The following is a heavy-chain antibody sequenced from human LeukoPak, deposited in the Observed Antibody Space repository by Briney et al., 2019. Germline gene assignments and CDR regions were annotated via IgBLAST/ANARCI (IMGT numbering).Heavy chain of an antibody. J-gene: IGHJ3*01. Sequence: SETLSLTCTVSGGSISGYYWSWIRQPAGKGLEWIGRVYSSGNTNSNPSLKSRLTMSVDTSKNQFSLQLTSVTAADTAVYFCAREPQYQLLYAFDLWGQGTMVSVSS. CDR3: AREPQYQLLYAFDL. CDR1: GGSISGYY. V-gene: IGHV4-4*07. D-gene: IGHD2-2*01. CDR2: VYSSGNT.